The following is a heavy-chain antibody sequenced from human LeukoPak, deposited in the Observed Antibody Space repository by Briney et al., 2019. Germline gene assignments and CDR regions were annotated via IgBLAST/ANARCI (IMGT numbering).Heavy chain of an antibody. CDR2: MNRDGSEK. D-gene: IGHD3-9*01. CDR3: ARPGYTAGYDI. CDR1: GFTFSDYW. Sequence: QSGGSLRLSCVVSGFTFSDYWMTWVRQAPGKGLEWVANMNRDGSEKYYADSVKGRFTISRDNAKNSLLLQMNSLRAEDTAVYYCARPGYTAGYDIWGQGTLVTVSS. J-gene: IGHJ3*02. V-gene: IGHV3-7*01.